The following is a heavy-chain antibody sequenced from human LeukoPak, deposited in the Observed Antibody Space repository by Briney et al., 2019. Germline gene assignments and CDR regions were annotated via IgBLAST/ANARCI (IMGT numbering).Heavy chain of an antibody. CDR1: GFTFSSHG. CDR3: AKDQQQLAYPFDY. J-gene: IGHJ4*02. Sequence: GGSLRLSCAASGFTFSSHGMHWVRQAPGKGLEWVAVISYDENNKYYADSVKGRFTISRDNSKNTLYLQMNSLRPDDTAVYYCAKDQQQLAYPFDYWGQGTLVTVFS. CDR2: ISYDENNK. D-gene: IGHD6-13*01. V-gene: IGHV3-30*18.